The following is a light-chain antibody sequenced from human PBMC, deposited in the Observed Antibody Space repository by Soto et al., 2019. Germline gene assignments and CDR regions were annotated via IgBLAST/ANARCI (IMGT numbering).Light chain of an antibody. CDR1: SSDVGGYNY. CDR2: DVS. V-gene: IGLV2-14*01. Sequence: QSALTQPASVSGSLGQSITISCTGTSSDVGGYNYVSWYQQHPGKAPKLMIYDVSNRPSGVSNRFSGSKSGNTASLTISGLQAEDEADYYCSSYTSSSTYVFGTRTKLTVL. CDR3: SSYTSSSTYV. J-gene: IGLJ1*01.